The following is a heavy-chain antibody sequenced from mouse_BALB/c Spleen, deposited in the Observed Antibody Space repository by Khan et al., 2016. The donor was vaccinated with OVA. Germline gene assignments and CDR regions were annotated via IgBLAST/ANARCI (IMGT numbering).Heavy chain of an antibody. D-gene: IGHD2-14*01. CDR3: ARGGAYYRSDDWFAY. CDR1: GYTFTTYT. Sequence: QIQLVQSGAELARPGASVKMSCKASGYTFTTYTIHWVKQRPGQGLDWIGYIIPSNDYTNYNQKFKDRATLTADKSSSTAYMQLSSLTSEDSAVYYCARGGAYYRSDDWFAYWGQGTLVTVSA. CDR2: IIPSNDYT. J-gene: IGHJ3*01. V-gene: IGHV1-4*01.